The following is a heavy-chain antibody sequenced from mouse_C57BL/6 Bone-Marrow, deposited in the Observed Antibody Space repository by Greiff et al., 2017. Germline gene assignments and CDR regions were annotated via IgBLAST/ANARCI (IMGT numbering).Heavy chain of an antibody. V-gene: IGHV1-80*01. Sequence: QVQLQQSGAELVKPGASVKISCKASGYAFSTYRMNWVKQRSGKGLEWIGQFYPGDGDTNYNGKFKGKATLTADKYSSTAYMQLGSLTSESSAVYFCARDYDYFDYGGRGTTLTVSS. J-gene: IGHJ2*01. CDR3: ARDYDYFDY. D-gene: IGHD1-1*02. CDR2: FYPGDGDT. CDR1: GYAFSTYR.